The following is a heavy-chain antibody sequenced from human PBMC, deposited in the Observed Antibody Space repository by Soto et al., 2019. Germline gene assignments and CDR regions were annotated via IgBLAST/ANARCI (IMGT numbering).Heavy chain of an antibody. Sequence: LILSCAASGFTFSSYAMSWVRQAPGKGLEWVSAISGSGGSTYYADSVKGRFTISRDNSKNTLYLQLNSLRAEDTAVYYCAKRGPAISSSWYYFDYWGQGTLVTVSS. CDR1: GFTFSSYA. J-gene: IGHJ4*02. D-gene: IGHD6-13*01. CDR3: AKRGPAISSSWYYFDY. CDR2: ISGSGGST. V-gene: IGHV3-23*01.